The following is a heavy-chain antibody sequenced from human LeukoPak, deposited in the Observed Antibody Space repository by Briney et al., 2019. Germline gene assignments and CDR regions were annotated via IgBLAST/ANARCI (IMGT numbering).Heavy chain of an antibody. V-gene: IGHV3-23*01. J-gene: IGHJ4*02. CDR2: ISGSGGST. D-gene: IGHD6-6*01. CDR1: GFTFSSYG. CDR3: AKADRSIAARSYFDY. Sequence: PGGSLRLSCAASGFTFSSYGMSWVRQAPGKGLEWVSAISGSGGSTYYADSVKGRFTISRDNSKNTLYLQMNSLRAEDTAVYYCAKADRSIAARSYFDYWGQGTLVTVSS.